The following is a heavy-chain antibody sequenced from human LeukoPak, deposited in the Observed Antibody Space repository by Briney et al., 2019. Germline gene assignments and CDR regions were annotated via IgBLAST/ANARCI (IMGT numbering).Heavy chain of an antibody. CDR2: IYYSGST. CDR3: ARGGYSGYEIDY. D-gene: IGHD5-12*01. J-gene: IGHJ4*02. V-gene: IGHV4-59*01. CDR1: GGSISSYY. Sequence: SETLPLTCTVSGGSISSYYWSWIRQPPGKGLEWIGYIYYSGSTNYNPSLKSRVTISVDTSKNQFSLKLSSVTAADTAVYYCARGGYSGYEIDYWGQGTLVTVSS.